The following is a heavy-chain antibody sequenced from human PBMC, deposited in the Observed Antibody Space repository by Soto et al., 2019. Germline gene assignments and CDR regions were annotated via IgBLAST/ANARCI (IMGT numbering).Heavy chain of an antibody. D-gene: IGHD2-2*01. Sequence: EVQLLESGGGVVQPGGSLRLSCEVSGFTFSSYEMYWVRQAPGEGLEWVAYISSSGETVYYAGSVQGRFTISRDNAKNSLYLQMSSLGAEDTAVYYCAREGFYAMDVWGQGTTVTVSS. V-gene: IGHV3-48*03. J-gene: IGHJ6*02. CDR1: GFTFSSYE. CDR3: AREGFYAMDV. CDR2: ISSSGETV.